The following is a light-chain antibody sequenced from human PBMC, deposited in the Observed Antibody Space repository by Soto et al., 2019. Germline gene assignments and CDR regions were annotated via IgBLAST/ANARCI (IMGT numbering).Light chain of an antibody. J-gene: IGKJ1*01. CDR2: GAS. V-gene: IGKV3-20*01. CDR1: QTVSSVH. CDR3: QQYDNSLWT. Sequence: EIVLTQSPGTLSLSPGERASLSCRASQTVSSVHLAWYQHKPGQAPRLHIYGASRRATGVPDRFSGSGSGTDFTLTISRLEPEDFAVYYCQQYDNSLWTFGQGTKVEVK.